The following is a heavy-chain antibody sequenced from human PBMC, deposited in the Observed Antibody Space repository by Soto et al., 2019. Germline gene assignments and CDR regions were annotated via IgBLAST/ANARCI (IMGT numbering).Heavy chain of an antibody. CDR2: IVVGSGNT. CDR3: AADDMTTFI. CDR1: GVAFPSSA. V-gene: IGHV1-58*01. J-gene: IGHJ4*02. D-gene: IGHD1-1*01. Sequence: GASVKVSCKACGVAFPSSAVQWVRQARGQRLEWIGWIVVGSGNTNSAQKFQERLTFTRDMSTSTVYMELSSLKSEDTAVYYCAADDMTTFIWGQGTLVTVSS.